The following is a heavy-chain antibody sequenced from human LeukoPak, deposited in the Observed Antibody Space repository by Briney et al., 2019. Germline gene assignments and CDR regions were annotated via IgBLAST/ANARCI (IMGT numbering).Heavy chain of an antibody. J-gene: IGHJ3*02. Sequence: GGSLRLSCAASGFTFSSYGMHWVRQAPGKGLEWVAVISYDGSNKYYADSVKGRFTISRDNSKNTLYLQMNSLRAEDTAVYYCAKLIHCSGGSCDAFGIWGQGTMVTVSS. CDR2: ISYDGSNK. D-gene: IGHD2-15*01. CDR3: AKLIHCSGGSCDAFGI. V-gene: IGHV3-30*18. CDR1: GFTFSSYG.